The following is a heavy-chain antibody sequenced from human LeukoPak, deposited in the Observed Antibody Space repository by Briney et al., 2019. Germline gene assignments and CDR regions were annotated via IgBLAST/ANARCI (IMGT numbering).Heavy chain of an antibody. CDR1: GGSFSTYY. CDR3: ARHVSMVRGVEKNHFDY. D-gene: IGHD3-10*01. V-gene: IGHV4-59*08. Sequence: SETLSLTCTVSGGSFSTYYWSWIRQPPGKGLEWIGYIYYSGSTNYNPSLQSRVTISVDTSKNQFSLKLSSVTAADTAVYYCARHVSMVRGVEKNHFDYWGQGTLVTVSS. J-gene: IGHJ4*02. CDR2: IYYSGST.